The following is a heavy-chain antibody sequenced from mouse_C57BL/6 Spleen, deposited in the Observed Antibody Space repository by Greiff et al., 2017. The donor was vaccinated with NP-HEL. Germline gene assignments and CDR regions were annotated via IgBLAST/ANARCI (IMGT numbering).Heavy chain of an antibody. V-gene: IGHV1-19*01. CDR2: INPYNGGT. J-gene: IGHJ4*01. CDR1: GYTFTDYY. Sequence: EVKLQQSGPVLVKPGASVKMSCKASGYTFTDYYMNWVKQSHGKSLEWIGVINPYNGGTSYNQKFKGKATLTVDKSSSTAYMELNSLTSEDSAVYYCARRKTAQATDYAMDYWGQGTSVTVSS. D-gene: IGHD3-2*02. CDR3: ARRKTAQATDYAMDY.